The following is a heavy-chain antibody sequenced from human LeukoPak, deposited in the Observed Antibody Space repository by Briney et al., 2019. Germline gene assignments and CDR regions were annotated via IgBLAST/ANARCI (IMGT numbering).Heavy chain of an antibody. Sequence: GGSLRLSCEVSGSTFSSHWMHWVRQAPGKGLVWVSRINHVGTDTSYADSVKGRFTISRDNAKNSLYLQMNSLRAEDTAVYYCARGHDSSGYSSDYWGQGTLVTVSS. CDR3: ARGHDSSGYSSDY. CDR2: INHVGTDT. J-gene: IGHJ4*02. D-gene: IGHD3-22*01. V-gene: IGHV3-74*01. CDR1: GSTFSSHW.